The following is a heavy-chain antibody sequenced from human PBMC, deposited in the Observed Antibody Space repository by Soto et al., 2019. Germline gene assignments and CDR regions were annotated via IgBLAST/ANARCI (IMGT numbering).Heavy chain of an antibody. CDR1: RFTFGNYA. CDR2: ITGIDGRT. CDR3: AKDRGPYCSGGICYPPSWFDP. J-gene: IGHJ5*02. Sequence: PGGSLRLSCVGSRFTFGNYAMSWVRQAPGKGLEWVSSITGIDGRTYYADSVKGRFTISRDNPKNTLYLQMNNLRAEDTAMFYCAKDRGPYCSGGICYPPSWFDPWGQGTQVTVSS. D-gene: IGHD2-15*01. V-gene: IGHV3-23*01.